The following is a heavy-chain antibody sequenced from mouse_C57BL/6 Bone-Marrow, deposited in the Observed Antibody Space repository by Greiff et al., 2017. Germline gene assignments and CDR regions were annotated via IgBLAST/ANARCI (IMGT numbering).Heavy chain of an antibody. CDR3: TYFPSGSSYGY. CDR2: IDPENGDT. Sequence: VQLNESFSSLFIPFSSFNFSFTSSFFNIKYDYMHWVKQRPEQGLEWIGWIDPENGDTEYASKFQGKATITADTSSNTAYLQLSSLTSEDTAVYYCTYFPSGSSYGYWGQGTTLTVSS. V-gene: IGHV14-4*01. D-gene: IGHD1-1*01. CDR1: FFNIKYDY. J-gene: IGHJ2*01.